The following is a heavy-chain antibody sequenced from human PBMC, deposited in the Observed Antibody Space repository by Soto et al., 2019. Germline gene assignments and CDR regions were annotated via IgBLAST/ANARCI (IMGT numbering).Heavy chain of an antibody. CDR3: ARVIRDYYDSSGYHHYYYYGMDV. J-gene: IGHJ6*02. V-gene: IGHV3-7*03. CDR2: IKQDGSEK. D-gene: IGHD3-22*01. Sequence: LRLSCAASGFTFSSYWMSWVRQAPGKGLEWVANIKQDGSEKYYVDSVKGRFTISRDNAKNSLYLQMNSLRAEDTAVYYCARVIRDYYDSSGYHHYYYYGMDVWGQGTTVTVSS. CDR1: GFTFSSYW.